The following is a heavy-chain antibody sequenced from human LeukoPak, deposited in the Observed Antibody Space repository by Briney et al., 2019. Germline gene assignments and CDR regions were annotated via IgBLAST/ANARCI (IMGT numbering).Heavy chain of an antibody. D-gene: IGHD1-14*01. J-gene: IGHJ4*02. Sequence: GGSLRLSCAASGFTVITNDMTWVRQAPGKGLEWVSVLYSDGNTKYADSVQGRFTISRDNSKNTLHLEMNSLSPDDTAVYYCARGVEPLAANTLAYWGQGTLVTVSS. V-gene: IGHV3-53*01. CDR3: ARGVEPLAANTLAY. CDR2: LYSDGNT. CDR1: GFTVITND.